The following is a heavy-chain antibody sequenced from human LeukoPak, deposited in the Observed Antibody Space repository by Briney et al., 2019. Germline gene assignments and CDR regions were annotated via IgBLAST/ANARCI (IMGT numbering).Heavy chain of an antibody. D-gene: IGHD3-22*01. Sequence: ASVKVSCKASGYTFTGYGIIWVRQAPGQGLEWLGWISAYKGSTKYPQMFQGRVTVTTDTSTSTAYMELRSLRSDDTAVHYCARADSGGYYVAYWYWGQGTLVTVSS. CDR2: ISAYKGST. V-gene: IGHV1-18*01. J-gene: IGHJ4*02. CDR3: ARADSGGYYVAYWY. CDR1: GYTFTGYG.